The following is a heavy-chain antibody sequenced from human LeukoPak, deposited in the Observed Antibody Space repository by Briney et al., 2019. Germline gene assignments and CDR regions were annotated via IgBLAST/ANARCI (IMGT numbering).Heavy chain of an antibody. CDR3: ARTRRHYDSSGYYYFDY. CDR1: GYTFTGYY. J-gene: IGHJ4*02. Sequence: ASVKVSRKASGYTFTGYYMHWVRQAPGQGLEWMGWINPNSGGTNYAQKFQGRVTMTRDTSISTAYMELSSLRSEDTAVYYCARTRRHYDSSGYYYFDYWGQGTLVTVSS. CDR2: INPNSGGT. V-gene: IGHV1-2*02. D-gene: IGHD3-22*01.